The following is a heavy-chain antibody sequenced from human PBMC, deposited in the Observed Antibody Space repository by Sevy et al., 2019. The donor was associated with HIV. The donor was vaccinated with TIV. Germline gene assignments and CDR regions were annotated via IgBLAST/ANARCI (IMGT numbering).Heavy chain of an antibody. CDR2: INRDGSST. Sequence: GGSLRLSCAASGFTFSNYWMHWVRQAPGKGLVWVSSINRDGSSTNSADSVKGRFTISRDNVKNKLYLQMNSLRDEDTAVYYWVRYPDMVILPGALDACDIWGQGTMVTVSS. CDR1: GFTFSNYW. CDR3: VRYPDMVILPGALDACDI. V-gene: IGHV3-74*01. J-gene: IGHJ3*02. D-gene: IGHD2-2*01.